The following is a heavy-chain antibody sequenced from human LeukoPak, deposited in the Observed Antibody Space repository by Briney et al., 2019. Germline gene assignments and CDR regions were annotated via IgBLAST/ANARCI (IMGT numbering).Heavy chain of an antibody. D-gene: IGHD5-12*01. CDR2: INPHSGGT. J-gene: IGHJ3*02. Sequence: ASVKVSCKASGYTFTGYYMHWVRQAPGQGLEWMGWINPHSGGTKYGQKFQGRVTMTRDTSITTAYMELSGLTSDDTAVYYCATEVVATSFPHDAFDIWGQGTMVTVSS. CDR3: ATEVVATSFPHDAFDI. CDR1: GYTFTGYY. V-gene: IGHV1-2*02.